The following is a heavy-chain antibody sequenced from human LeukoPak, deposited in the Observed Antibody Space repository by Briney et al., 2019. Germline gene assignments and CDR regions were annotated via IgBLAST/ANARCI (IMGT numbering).Heavy chain of an antibody. Sequence: GRSLRLSCAASGFTFDDYAMHWVRQAPGKGLEWVSGISWNSGSIVYADSVKGRFTISRDNAKNSLYLQMNTLRAEDTALYYCAKVPVPYSSSSGWFDPWGQGTLVTVSS. D-gene: IGHD6-6*01. CDR1: GFTFDDYA. CDR2: ISWNSGSI. V-gene: IGHV3-9*01. CDR3: AKVPVPYSSSSGWFDP. J-gene: IGHJ5*02.